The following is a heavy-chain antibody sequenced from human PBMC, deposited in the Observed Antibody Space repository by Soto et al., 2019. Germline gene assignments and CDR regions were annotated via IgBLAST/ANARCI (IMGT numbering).Heavy chain of an antibody. Sequence: QVQLVESGGGVIQPGTSLSLSCGSSGFTFRSFGMYWVRQAPGRGLEWVAVVSYDGNHKYYADSVKGRFTVSRDNAKNMLYLQMYSLRCEDTAVYYCAKDVGQQLVLNYGMDVWGHGTAVTVSS. CDR1: GFTFRSFG. CDR2: VSYDGNHK. D-gene: IGHD6-13*01. J-gene: IGHJ6*02. V-gene: IGHV3-30*18. CDR3: AKDVGQQLVLNYGMDV.